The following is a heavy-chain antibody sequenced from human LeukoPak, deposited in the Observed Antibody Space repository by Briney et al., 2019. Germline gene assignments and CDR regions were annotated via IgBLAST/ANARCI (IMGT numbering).Heavy chain of an antibody. V-gene: IGHV3-48*01. Sequence: PGGSLRLSCAASGFTFRTYAMNWVRQAPGKGLEWVPYISSTSETIHYADSVKGRFTISRDNAKNSLYLQMNSLRAEDTAVYYCARELRDYVWGSYPSDAFDIWGQGTMVTVSS. CDR2: ISSTSETI. CDR3: ARELRDYVWGSYPSDAFDI. CDR1: GFTFRTYA. D-gene: IGHD3-16*02. J-gene: IGHJ3*02.